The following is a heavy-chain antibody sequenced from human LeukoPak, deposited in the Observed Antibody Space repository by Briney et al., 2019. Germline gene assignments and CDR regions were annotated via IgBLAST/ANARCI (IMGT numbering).Heavy chain of an antibody. CDR2: INHSGST. Sequence: SETLSLTCAVYGGSFSGYYWSWIRQPPGKGLEWTGEINHSGSTNYNPSLKSRVTISVDTSKNQFSLKLSSVTAADTAVYYCARGLGYYFDYWGQGTLVTVSS. V-gene: IGHV4-34*01. CDR1: GGSFSGYY. CDR3: ARGLGYYFDY. J-gene: IGHJ4*02. D-gene: IGHD3-16*01.